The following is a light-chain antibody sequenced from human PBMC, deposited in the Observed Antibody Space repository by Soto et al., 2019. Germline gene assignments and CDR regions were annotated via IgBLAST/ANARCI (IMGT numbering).Light chain of an antibody. J-gene: IGKJ1*01. CDR3: QQYNIWWT. CDR2: GAS. Sequence: EIVMTQSPVTLSVSPGERATLSCRASQSVSSNLAWYQQKPGQAPRLLIYGASTRATGIPARFSGSGSGTEFTLTISSLQSEDFAVYYCQQYNIWWTFGQGTKVEIK. CDR1: QSVSSN. V-gene: IGKV3-15*01.